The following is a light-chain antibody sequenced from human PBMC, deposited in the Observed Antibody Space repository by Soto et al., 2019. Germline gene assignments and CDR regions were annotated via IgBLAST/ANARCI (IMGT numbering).Light chain of an antibody. CDR3: QSYDSSLSSYV. V-gene: IGLV1-40*01. CDR2: GNS. J-gene: IGLJ1*01. Sequence: QSALTQPPSVSGAPGQRVTISCTGSSSNIGAGYDVHWYQQLPGTVPKLLIYGNSNRPSGVPDRFSGYKSGTSASLAITGLQAEDEADYHCQSYDSSLSSYVFGTGTKVTVL. CDR1: SSNIGAGYD.